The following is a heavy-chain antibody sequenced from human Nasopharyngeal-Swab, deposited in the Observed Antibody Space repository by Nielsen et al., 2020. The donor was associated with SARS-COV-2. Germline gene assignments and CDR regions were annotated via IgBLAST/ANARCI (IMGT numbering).Heavy chain of an antibody. Sequence: SETLSLTCTVSGGSISTYYWTWIRQPPGKGLEWTGYIYYSGSTNYNPSLKSRVTISVDTSKNQFSLKLSSVTAADTAVYYCARYAGVVITPGQNWFDPWGQGTLVTVSS. J-gene: IGHJ5*02. CDR1: GGSISTYY. D-gene: IGHD3-3*01. CDR2: IYYSGST. V-gene: IGHV4-59*08. CDR3: ARYAGVVITPGQNWFDP.